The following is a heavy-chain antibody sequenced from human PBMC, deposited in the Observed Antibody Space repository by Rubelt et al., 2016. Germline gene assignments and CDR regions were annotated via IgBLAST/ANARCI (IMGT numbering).Heavy chain of an antibody. Sequence: RLSCAASGFTFSSYWMSWARQAPGKGLEWLANIKEDGSETYHVDSVRGRFTISRDNAKNSVYLQMNSLRAEDTAVYYCAREVGRSFDYCGQGALVTVSS. D-gene: IGHD2-2*01. CDR3: AREVGRSFDY. J-gene: IGHJ4*02. CDR2: IKEDGSET. V-gene: IGHV3-7*01. CDR1: GFTFSSYW.